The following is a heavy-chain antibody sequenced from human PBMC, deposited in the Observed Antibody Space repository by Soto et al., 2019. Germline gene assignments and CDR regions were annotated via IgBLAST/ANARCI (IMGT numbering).Heavy chain of an antibody. J-gene: IGHJ5*02. D-gene: IGHD2-8*01. CDR1: GVSFSGDY. V-gene: IGHV4-34*01. CDR2: INHSGST. Sequence: SATLYVPSAVYGVSFSGDYWSLVRQPPGKGLEWIGEINHSGSTNYNPSLRGRVTISVDTSKNQFSLKLSSVTAADTAVYYCARSVPVYGILWFDPWGQGTLVTVSS. CDR3: ARSVPVYGILWFDP.